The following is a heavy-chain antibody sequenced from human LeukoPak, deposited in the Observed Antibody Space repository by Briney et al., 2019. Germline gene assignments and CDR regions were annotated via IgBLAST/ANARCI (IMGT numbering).Heavy chain of an antibody. J-gene: IGHJ4*02. CDR1: GFTFADYA. V-gene: IGHV3-49*03. CDR3: VRDYRYAGHESVY. Sequence: GGSLRLSCTTSGFTFADYAMSWFRQAPGKGLEWVGFIRSKSNGGTTYYAASVEGRFTISRDDSNSIAYLQMNSLKTEDTAVYYCVRDYRYAGHESVYWGQGTLVTVSS. CDR2: IRSKSNGGTT. D-gene: IGHD5-12*01.